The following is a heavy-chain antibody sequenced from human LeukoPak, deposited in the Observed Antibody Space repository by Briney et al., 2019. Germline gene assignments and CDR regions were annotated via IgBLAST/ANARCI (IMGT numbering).Heavy chain of an antibody. CDR2: INPSGGST. J-gene: IGHJ4*02. Sequence: ASVKVSCKASGGTFSSYAISWVRQAPGQGLEWMGIINPSGGSTSYAQKFQGRVTMTRDTSTSTVYMELSSLRSEDTAVYYCARAGYYYDSSGYYKGNFDYWGQGTLVTVSS. V-gene: IGHV1-46*01. CDR3: ARAGYYYDSSGYYKGNFDY. CDR1: GGTFSSYA. D-gene: IGHD3-22*01.